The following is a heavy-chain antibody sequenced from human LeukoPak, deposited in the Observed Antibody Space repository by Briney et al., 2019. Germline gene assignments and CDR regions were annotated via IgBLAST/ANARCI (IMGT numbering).Heavy chain of an antibody. CDR2: IKSKTEGGTT. Sequence: GGSLRLSCAASGFTFSNAWMSWVRQARGKGLEWVGRIKSKTEGGTTDYAAPVKGRFTISRDDSKNTLYLQMNSLKTEDTAVYYCTTLGFWSGYYYYYMDVWGKGTTVTVSS. J-gene: IGHJ6*03. CDR3: TTLGFWSGYYYYYMDV. CDR1: GFTFSNAW. D-gene: IGHD3-3*01. V-gene: IGHV3-15*01.